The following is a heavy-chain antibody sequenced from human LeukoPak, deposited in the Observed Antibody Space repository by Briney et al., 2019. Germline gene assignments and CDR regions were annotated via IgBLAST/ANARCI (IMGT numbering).Heavy chain of an antibody. CDR1: GYTFTGYY. J-gene: IGHJ6*02. CDR3: ARKRGYYYGMDV. Sequence: ASVKVSCKASGYTFTGYYMHWVRQAPGQGLEWMGWINPNSGGTNYAQKFQGRVTMTRDTSISTAYMELSRLRSDDTAVYYRARKRGYYYGMDVWGQGTTVTVS. CDR2: INPNSGGT. V-gene: IGHV1-2*02.